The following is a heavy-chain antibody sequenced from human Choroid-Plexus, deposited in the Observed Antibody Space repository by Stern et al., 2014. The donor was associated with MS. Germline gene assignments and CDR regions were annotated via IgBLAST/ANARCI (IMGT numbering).Heavy chain of an antibody. J-gene: IGHJ5*02. CDR1: GFTFGSCA. CDR3: AKDRQYLTYFFDH. D-gene: IGHD2-8*01. CDR2: VSYDGSHK. Sequence: VQLVQSGGGVVQPGRPLRLSCAASGFTFGSCALHWVRQAPGKGLEWVAGVSYDGSHKYYADSWKGRFTVSRDNSQNTLYMQMSSLRAEDTAVYYCAKDRQYLTYFFDHWGQGSLVTVSS. V-gene: IGHV3-30*18.